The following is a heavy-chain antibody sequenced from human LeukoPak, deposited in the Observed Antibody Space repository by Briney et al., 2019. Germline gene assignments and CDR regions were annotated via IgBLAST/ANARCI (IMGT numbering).Heavy chain of an antibody. J-gene: IGHJ3*02. CDR2: ISGSGGST. CDR3: ARSIGYSSGQRLAFDI. CDR1: TFTFSSYA. D-gene: IGHD6-19*01. V-gene: IGHV3-23*01. Sequence: GGSLRLSCASSTFTFSSYAMTWVRQAPGKGLEWVSGISGSGGSTYYADSVKGRFTISRDNSKNTLYLQMNSLRAEDRAVYYCARSIGYSSGQRLAFDIWGQGTMVTVSS.